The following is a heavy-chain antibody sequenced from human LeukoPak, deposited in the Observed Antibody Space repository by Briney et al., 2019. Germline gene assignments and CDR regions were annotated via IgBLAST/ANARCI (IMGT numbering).Heavy chain of an antibody. CDR2: ISGSGGST. D-gene: IGHD2-15*01. CDR1: GFTFSSYA. Sequence: GGSLRLSCAASGFTFSSYAMSWVRQAPGKGLEWVSAISGSGGSTYYADSVKGRFTISRDNSKNTLYLQMNSLRAEDTAVYYCAKLGGIVVVVAAYFDYWGQGTLVTVSS. V-gene: IGHV3-23*01. J-gene: IGHJ4*02. CDR3: AKLGGIVVVVAAYFDY.